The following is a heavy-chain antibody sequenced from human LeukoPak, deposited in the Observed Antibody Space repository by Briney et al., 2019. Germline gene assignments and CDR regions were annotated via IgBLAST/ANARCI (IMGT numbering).Heavy chain of an antibody. V-gene: IGHV3-33*01. D-gene: IGHD2-21*02. CDR1: GFTFSSYG. CDR2: IWYDGSNK. Sequence: QPGRSLRLSCAASGFTFSSYGMHWVRQAPGKGLEWVAVIWYDGSNKYYADSVKGRFTISGDNSKNTLYLQMNSLRAEDTAVYYCARVGLAYCGGDCYLGAFDIWGQGTMVTVSS. CDR3: ARVGLAYCGGDCYLGAFDI. J-gene: IGHJ3*02.